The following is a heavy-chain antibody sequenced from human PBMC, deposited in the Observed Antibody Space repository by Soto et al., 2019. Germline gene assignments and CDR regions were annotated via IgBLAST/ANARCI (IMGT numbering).Heavy chain of an antibody. J-gene: IGHJ4*02. CDR3: ARQIYDSDTGPNFQYYFDS. CDR2: IDPSDSYT. Sequence: GESLKISCKGSGYSFTSYWISWVRQMPGKGLEWMGRIDPSDSYTNYSPSFQGHVTVSADKSISTAYLQWSSLKASDTAMYYCARQIYDSDTGPNFQYYFDSWGQGTPVTVSS. V-gene: IGHV5-10-1*01. D-gene: IGHD3-22*01. CDR1: GYSFTSYW.